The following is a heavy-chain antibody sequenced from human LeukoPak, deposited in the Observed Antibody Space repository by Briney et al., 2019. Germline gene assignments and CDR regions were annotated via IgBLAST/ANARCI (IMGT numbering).Heavy chain of an antibody. V-gene: IGHV4-59*01. CDR2: IHYSGGA. D-gene: IGHD2-8*01. CDR3: ARVNCTNGVCYNSRGWFDP. J-gene: IGHJ5*02. Sequence: SETLSLTCTVSGGSISSDYWSWIRQPPGKGLQWIGYIHYSGGANYNPSLKSRVTISVDKSKNQFSLRLSSVTAADTAMYYCARVNCTNGVCYNSRGWFDPWGQGTLVTVSS. CDR1: GGSISSDY.